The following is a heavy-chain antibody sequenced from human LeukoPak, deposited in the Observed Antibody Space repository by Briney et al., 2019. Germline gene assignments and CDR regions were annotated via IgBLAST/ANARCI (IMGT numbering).Heavy chain of an antibody. Sequence: SETLSLTCTVSGGSISSYYWSWIRQPPGKGLELIGYIYYSGSTNYNPSLKSRVTISVDTSKNQFSLKLSSVTAADTAVYYCARGFWSGYSPLNWGQGTLVTVSS. J-gene: IGHJ4*02. V-gene: IGHV4-59*01. CDR3: ARGFWSGYSPLN. CDR1: GGSISSYY. D-gene: IGHD3-3*01. CDR2: IYYSGST.